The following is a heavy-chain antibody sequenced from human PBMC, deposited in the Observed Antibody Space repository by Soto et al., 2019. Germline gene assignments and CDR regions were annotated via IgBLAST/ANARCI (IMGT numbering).Heavy chain of an antibody. CDR3: ARGRIFCSGGSCYNWFDP. Sequence: QVQLQQWGAGLLKPSETLSLTCAVYGGSFSGYYWSWIRQPPGKGLEWIGEINHSGSTNYNQSLKSRVTISVDTSKNQFSLKLSSVTAADTAVYYCARGRIFCSGGSCYNWFDPWGQGTLVTVSS. V-gene: IGHV4-34*01. D-gene: IGHD2-15*01. CDR2: INHSGST. J-gene: IGHJ5*02. CDR1: GGSFSGYY.